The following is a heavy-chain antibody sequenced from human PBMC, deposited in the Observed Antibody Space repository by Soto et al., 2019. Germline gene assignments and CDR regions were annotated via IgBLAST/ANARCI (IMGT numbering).Heavy chain of an antibody. V-gene: IGHV4-39*01. J-gene: IGHJ4*02. D-gene: IGHD2-15*01. CDR2: IHSSGGI. CDR1: NGSITSGDYF. Sequence: SETLSLTCTVSNGSITSGDYFWGWIRQPPGKGLEFIGSIHSSGGIYYSPSLKSRVSISIDKSKNQFSLKVTSVTAGDTAVYFCACVVVGAARQTGSDHWGQGTLVTVSS. CDR3: ACVVVGAARQTGSDH.